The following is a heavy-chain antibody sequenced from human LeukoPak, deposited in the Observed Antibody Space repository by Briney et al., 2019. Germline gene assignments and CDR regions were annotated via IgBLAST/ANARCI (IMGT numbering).Heavy chain of an antibody. J-gene: IGHJ4*02. Sequence: ASVKVSCKASGYTFTSYYMHWVRQAPGQGLEWMGIINPSGGSTSYAQKFQGRVTMTRDTSKNQFSLKLSSVTAADTAVYYCARGVAACLLDYWGQGTLVTVSS. CDR1: GYTFTSYY. CDR3: ARGVAACLLDY. D-gene: IGHD6-6*01. CDR2: INPSGGST. V-gene: IGHV1-46*01.